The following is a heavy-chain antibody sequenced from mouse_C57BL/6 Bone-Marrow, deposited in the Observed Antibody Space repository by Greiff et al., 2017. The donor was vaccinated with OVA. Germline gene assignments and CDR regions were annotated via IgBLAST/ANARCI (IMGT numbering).Heavy chain of an antibody. CDR1: GYSITSGYY. CDR2: ISYDGSN. J-gene: IGHJ3*01. Sequence: VQLKESGPGLVKPSQSLSLTCSVTGYSITSGYYWNWIRQFPGNKLEWMGYISYDGSNNYNPSLKNRISITRDTSKNQFFLKLNSVTTEDTATYYCARDSSGYGFAYGGQGTLVTVSA. D-gene: IGHD3-2*02. V-gene: IGHV3-6*01. CDR3: ARDSSGYGFAY.